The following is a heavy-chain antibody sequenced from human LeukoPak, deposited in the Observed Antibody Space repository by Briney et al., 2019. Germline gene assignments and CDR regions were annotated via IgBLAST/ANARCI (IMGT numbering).Heavy chain of an antibody. Sequence: GGSLRLSCAASGFTVSSNYMSWVRQAPGKGLEWVANIKQDGSEKYYVDSVKGRFTISRDNAKKSLYLQMNSLRAEDTAVYYCARGFGRPWGQGTLVTVSS. V-gene: IGHV3-7*01. J-gene: IGHJ5*02. CDR2: IKQDGSEK. CDR1: GFTVSSNY. CDR3: ARGFGRP. D-gene: IGHD3-16*01.